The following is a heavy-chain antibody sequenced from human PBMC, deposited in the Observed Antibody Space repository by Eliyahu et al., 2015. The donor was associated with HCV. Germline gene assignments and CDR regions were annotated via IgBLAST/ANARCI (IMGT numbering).Heavy chain of an antibody. Sequence: QVQLQESGPGLVKPSGTLSLTCAVSGGSIXSSNWWSWVRQPPGKGLEWIGEIYHSGSTNYNPSLKSRVTISVDKSKNQFSLTLRSVTAADTAVYYCASVVVAATSGSNGFDIWGQGTMVTVSS. CDR1: GGSIXSSNW. CDR3: ASVVVAATSGSNGFDI. J-gene: IGHJ3*02. D-gene: IGHD2-15*01. V-gene: IGHV4-4*02. CDR2: IYHSGST.